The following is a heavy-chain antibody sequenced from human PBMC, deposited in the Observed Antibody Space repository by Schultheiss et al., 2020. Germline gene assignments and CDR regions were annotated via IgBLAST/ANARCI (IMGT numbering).Heavy chain of an antibody. V-gene: IGHV1-8*02. Sequence: ASVKVSCKASGGTFSSYTISWVRQAPGQGLEWMGWINPNSGNTGYAQKFQGRVTMTRNTSISTAYMELSSLRSEDTAVYYCTYYDFWSGSGYYYYGMDVWGQGTTVTVSS. CDR1: GGTFSSYT. CDR3: TYYDFWSGSGYYYYGMDV. J-gene: IGHJ6*02. CDR2: INPNSGNT. D-gene: IGHD3-3*01.